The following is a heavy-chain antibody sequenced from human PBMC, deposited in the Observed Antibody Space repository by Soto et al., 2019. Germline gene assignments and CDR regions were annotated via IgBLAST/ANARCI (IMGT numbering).Heavy chain of an antibody. Sequence: SETLSLTCTVSGGSISSSSYYWGWIRQPPGKGLEWIGCIYYSGSTYYNPSLKSRVTISVDTSKNQFSLRLSSVTAADTAVYYCAPSGCSSTSCWRGWFDPWGQATLLTVSS. J-gene: IGHJ5*02. V-gene: IGHV4-39*01. CDR1: GGSISSSSYY. CDR3: APSGCSSTSCWRGWFDP. D-gene: IGHD2-2*01. CDR2: IYYSGST.